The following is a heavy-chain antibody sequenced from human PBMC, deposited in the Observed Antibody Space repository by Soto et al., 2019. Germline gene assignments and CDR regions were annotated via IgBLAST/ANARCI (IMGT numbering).Heavy chain of an antibody. V-gene: IGHV2-5*02. D-gene: IGHD4-17*01. CDR3: SPAHLDGDSEVGMDV. CDR1: GFSLSTSGVG. Sequence: QITLKESGPTLVKPTQTLTLTCTFSGFSLSTSGVGVGWIRQPPGKALEWLALIYWDDDKRYSPSLKSRLTITKNPSHTQVVLTLTTMNPVDTATYYCSPAHLDGDSEVGMDVWGQGTTVTVSS. CDR2: IYWDDDK. J-gene: IGHJ6*02.